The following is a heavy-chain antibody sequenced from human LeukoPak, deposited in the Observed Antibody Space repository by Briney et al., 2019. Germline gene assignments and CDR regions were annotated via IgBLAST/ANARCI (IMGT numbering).Heavy chain of an antibody. CDR1: GYTFTSYG. J-gene: IGHJ6*02. D-gene: IGHD2-8*01. CDR3: AREADIVLMVYAIRNYYYYGMDV. V-gene: IGHV1-18*01. Sequence: ASVKVSCKASGYTFTSYGISWVRQAPGQELEWMGWISAYNGNTNYAQKLQGRVTMTTDTSTSTAYMELRSLRSDDTAVYYCAREADIVLMVYAIRNYYYYGMDVWGQGTTVTVSS. CDR2: ISAYNGNT.